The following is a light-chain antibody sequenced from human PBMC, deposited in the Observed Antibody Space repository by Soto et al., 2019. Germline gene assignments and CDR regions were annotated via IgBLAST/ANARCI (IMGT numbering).Light chain of an antibody. J-gene: IGKJ3*01. CDR2: AAS. CDR1: QGISRY. V-gene: IGKV1-8*01. CDR3: QQYYSYPLT. Sequence: AIRMTQSPSSFSASTGDRVTITCRASQGISRYLAWYQQKPGKAPKLLIYAASTLQSGVPSRFSGSESGTDFTITISCLQSEDFAIYYCQQYYSYPLTFGPGTKVDI.